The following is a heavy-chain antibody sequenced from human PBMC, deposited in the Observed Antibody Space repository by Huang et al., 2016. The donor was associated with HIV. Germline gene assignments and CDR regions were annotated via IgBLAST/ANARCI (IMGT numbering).Heavy chain of an antibody. J-gene: IGHJ5*02. V-gene: IGHV4-59*01. Sequence: QVQLQASGPGLVKPSETLSLTCTVSGGSISSYYWSWIRQPPGKGLEWIGYIYYSGSTNHNPSLKSRVTISVDTSKNQFSLKLSSVTAADTAVYYCARGDYDFWSGYFNWFDPWGQGTLVTVSS. CDR2: IYYSGST. D-gene: IGHD3-3*01. CDR1: GGSISSYY. CDR3: ARGDYDFWSGYFNWFDP.